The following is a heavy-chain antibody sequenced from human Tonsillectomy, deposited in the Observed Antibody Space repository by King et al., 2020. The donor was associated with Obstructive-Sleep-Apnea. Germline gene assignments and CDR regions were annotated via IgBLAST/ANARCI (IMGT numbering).Heavy chain of an antibody. CDR3: ARIGRDLVVVTANPFDS. CDR2: INRRGST. D-gene: IGHD2-21*02. J-gene: IGHJ4*02. Sequence: VQLQQWGAGLLKTSETLSLTCAVYGGSFSDYYWSWIRQSPGKGLEWIGEINRRGSTNYNPSLKSRVTISVDTSKKQISLKLSSVTAADTAVYYCARIGRDLVVVTANPFDSWGQGTLVTVSS. V-gene: IGHV4-34*01. CDR1: GGSFSDYY.